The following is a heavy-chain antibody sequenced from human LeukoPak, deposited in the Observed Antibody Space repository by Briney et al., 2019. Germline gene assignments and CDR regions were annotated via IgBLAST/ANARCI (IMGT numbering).Heavy chain of an antibody. CDR3: ARDSWGQY. V-gene: IGHV3-30*03. CDR2: ISYDGSNE. D-gene: IGHD7-27*01. CDR1: GFTFSSYG. J-gene: IGHJ4*02. Sequence: GGSLRLSCAASGFTFSSYGMHWVRQAPGKGLEWVALISYDGSNEYYADSVRGRFTISRDNSKFTLYMQMNSLRAEDTAVYYCARDSWGQYWGQGTLVTVSS.